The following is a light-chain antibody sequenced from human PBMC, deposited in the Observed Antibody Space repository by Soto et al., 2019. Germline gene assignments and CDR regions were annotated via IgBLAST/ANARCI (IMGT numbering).Light chain of an antibody. Sequence: QSALTQPASVSGSPGQSITISCTGTSSEVGGYNYVSWYQQHPGKAPKLMIYEVSNRPSGVSNRFSGSKSGNTASLTISGLQAEDEADYSCSSYTISSTWVFGGGTKLTVL. J-gene: IGLJ3*02. V-gene: IGLV2-14*01. CDR2: EVS. CDR3: SSYTISSTWV. CDR1: SSEVGGYNY.